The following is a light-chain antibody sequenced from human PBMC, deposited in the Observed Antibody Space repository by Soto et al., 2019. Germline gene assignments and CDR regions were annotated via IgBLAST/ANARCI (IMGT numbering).Light chain of an antibody. CDR3: QQANSYPLT. CDR1: PGISSW. Sequence: DIQMTQSPSSVSASVGDRVTITCRASPGISSWLAWYQQKPGKAPKLLIYSTSSLQSGVPPRFSGSRSGTEFTLTISSLQPDDFATYYCQQANSYPLTFGGGTKVEI. CDR2: STS. V-gene: IGKV1-12*01. J-gene: IGKJ4*01.